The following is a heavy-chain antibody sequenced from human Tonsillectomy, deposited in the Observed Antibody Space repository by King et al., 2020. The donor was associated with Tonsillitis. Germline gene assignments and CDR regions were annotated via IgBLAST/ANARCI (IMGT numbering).Heavy chain of an antibody. CDR2: INSDGSRK. D-gene: IGHD3-9*01. CDR3: ARGNLTCYYNDDY. Sequence: VQLVESGGGLVQPGGSLRLSCAASVFSFGDYWVHWVRQAPGKGLVWVSRINSDGSRKHYADSVKGRFTVSRDNAENTLYLQMNSLRAEDTAGYYCARGNLTCYYNDDYGGQGTLVPVPS. V-gene: IGHV3-74*01. CDR1: VFSFGDYW. J-gene: IGHJ4*02.